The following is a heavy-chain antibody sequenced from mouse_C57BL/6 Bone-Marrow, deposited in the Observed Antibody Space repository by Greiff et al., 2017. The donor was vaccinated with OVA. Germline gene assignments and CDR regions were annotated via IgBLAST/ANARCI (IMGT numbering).Heavy chain of an antibody. J-gene: IGHJ2*01. CDR1: GFTFTDYY. Sequence: RVESGGGLVQPGGSLSLSCAASGFTFTDYYMSWVRQPPGKALEWLGFIRNKANGYTTEYSASVKGRFTISRDNSQSILYLQMNALRAEDSATYYCARYHSPGYFDYWGQGTTLTVSS. CDR3: ARYHSPGYFDY. V-gene: IGHV7-3*01. CDR2: IRNKANGYTT.